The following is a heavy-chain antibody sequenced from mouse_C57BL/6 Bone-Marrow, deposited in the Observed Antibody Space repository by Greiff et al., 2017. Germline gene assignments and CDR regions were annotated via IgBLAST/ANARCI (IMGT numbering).Heavy chain of an antibody. CDR2: IDPETGGT. Sequence: VQLQQSGAELVRPGASVTLSCKASGYTFTDYEMHWVKQTPVHGLEWIGAIDPETGGTAYNQKFQGKAILTAAKSSSTAYMELRSLTSEDSAVYYCATLRAWFAYWGQGTLVTVSA. D-gene: IGHD1-1*01. J-gene: IGHJ3*01. CDR1: GYTFTDYE. V-gene: IGHV1-15*01. CDR3: ATLRAWFAY.